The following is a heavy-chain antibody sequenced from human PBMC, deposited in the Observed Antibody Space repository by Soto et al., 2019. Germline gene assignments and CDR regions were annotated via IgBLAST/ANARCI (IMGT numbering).Heavy chain of an antibody. D-gene: IGHD6-6*01. Sequence: PSETLSLTCSVSGASISSRDYYWGWIRQTPGKGLEWIGYIYYSGSTYYNPSLKSRVTISVDTSKNQFSLKLSSVTAADTAVYYCARDSSSSAGYYYYYGMDVWGQGTTVTVSS. J-gene: IGHJ6*02. CDR3: ARDSSSSAGYYYYYGMDV. CDR2: IYYSGST. CDR1: GASISSRDYY. V-gene: IGHV4-31*03.